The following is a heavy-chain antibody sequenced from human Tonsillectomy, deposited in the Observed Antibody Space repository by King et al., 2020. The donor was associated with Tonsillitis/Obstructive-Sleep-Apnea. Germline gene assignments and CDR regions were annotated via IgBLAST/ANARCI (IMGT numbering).Heavy chain of an antibody. CDR3: ARGGYDSSGYYPLFDY. CDR2: IKQDGSEK. V-gene: IGHV3-7*03. D-gene: IGHD3-22*01. CDR1: GFTFSSYW. J-gene: IGHJ4*02. Sequence: DVQLVESGGGLVQPGGSLRLSCAASGFTFSSYWMSWVRQAPGKGLEWVANIKQDGSEKYYVDSVKGRFTISRDNAKNSLYLQMNRLRAEDTAVYYCARGGYDSSGYYPLFDYWGQGTLVTVSS.